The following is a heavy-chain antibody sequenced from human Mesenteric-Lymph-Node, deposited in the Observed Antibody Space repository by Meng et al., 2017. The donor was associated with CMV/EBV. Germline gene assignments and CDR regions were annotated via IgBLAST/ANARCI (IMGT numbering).Heavy chain of an antibody. D-gene: IGHD1-1*01. CDR3: AHTYYNSGNNLDF. V-gene: IGHV2-5*02. CDR1: GFSLTSEGVG. Sequence: FSGFSLTSEGVGVGWVRQSPGKALEWLALIYWDDDKRYSPSLRSRLITTKDTSKNQVVLIMSNMDPVDTATYYCAHTYYNSGNNLDFWGQGTLVTVSS. J-gene: IGHJ4*02. CDR2: IYWDDDK.